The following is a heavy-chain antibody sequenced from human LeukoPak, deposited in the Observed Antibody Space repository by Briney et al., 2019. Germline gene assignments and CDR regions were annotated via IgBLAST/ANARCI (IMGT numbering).Heavy chain of an antibody. CDR3: AKDMSAYCGGDCYYDY. V-gene: IGHV3-23*01. D-gene: IGHD2-21*02. CDR2: ISGSGGST. Sequence: PGGPLRLSCAASGFTFSSYAMSWVRQAPGKGLEWVSAISGSGGSTYYADSVKGRFTISRDNSKNTLYLQMNSLRAEDTAVYYCAKDMSAYCGGDCYYDYWGQGTLVTVSS. J-gene: IGHJ4*02. CDR1: GFTFSSYA.